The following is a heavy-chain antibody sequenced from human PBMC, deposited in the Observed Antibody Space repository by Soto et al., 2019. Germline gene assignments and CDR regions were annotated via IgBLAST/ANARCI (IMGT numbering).Heavy chain of an antibody. V-gene: IGHV1-69*02. CDR3: AGQSPGAGDRAFDL. CDR2: IIPILGLT. Sequence: QVQLVQSGAELKKPGSSVKVSCKPSGGTFNSYTFGWVRQAPGQGLEWVGRIIPILGLTNNAQKFQGRLTVTADKSTATAYMELSSLRSADTAIYYCAGQSPGAGDRAFDLWGQGTMVTVSS. CDR1: GGTFNSYT. D-gene: IGHD3-16*01. J-gene: IGHJ3*01.